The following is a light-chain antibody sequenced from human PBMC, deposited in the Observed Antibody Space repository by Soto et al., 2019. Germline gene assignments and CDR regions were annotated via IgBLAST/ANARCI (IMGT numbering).Light chain of an antibody. CDR2: WAS. J-gene: IGKJ5*01. Sequence: DIALTQSPDSLALSLGERATMNCKSSQSVLYSSYNKSYLAWYQVKPGRPPQLLFSWASTRESGVPDRLSGSGSGTDFTLTSSSLQAEDVAVCYCQQYYSTLITFGQGTRLESK. CDR3: QQYYSTLIT. V-gene: IGKV4-1*01. CDR1: QSVLYSSYNKSY.